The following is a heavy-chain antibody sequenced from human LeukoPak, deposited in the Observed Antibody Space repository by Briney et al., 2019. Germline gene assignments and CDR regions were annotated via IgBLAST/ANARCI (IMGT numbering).Heavy chain of an antibody. J-gene: IGHJ4*02. V-gene: IGHV1-18*01. D-gene: IGHD1-26*01. CDR3: ARDSGSYSRTDY. Sequence: ATVKVSCKASGYTFTSYGISWVRQAPGQGLEWMGWISAYNGNTNYAQKLQGRVIMTTDTSTSTAYMELRSLRSDDTAVYYCARDSGSYSRTDYWGQGTLVTVSS. CDR1: GYTFTSYG. CDR2: ISAYNGNT.